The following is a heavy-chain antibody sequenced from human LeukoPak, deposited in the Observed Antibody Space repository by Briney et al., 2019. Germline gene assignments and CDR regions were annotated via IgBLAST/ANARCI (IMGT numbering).Heavy chain of an antibody. J-gene: IGHJ4*02. CDR1: GFPFSSYA. CDR3: APHGVVMDGFDY. V-gene: IGHV3-23*01. D-gene: IGHD4-23*01. Sequence: GGALRLSCAGSGFPFSSYAMSWVRQPPGKGLECVSTISDSFRTTDDADSVRGRFTISRDNSKNTLYLQMTRLRAADTAVYYCAPHGVVMDGFDYWGQGTLATVSS. CDR2: ISDSFRTT.